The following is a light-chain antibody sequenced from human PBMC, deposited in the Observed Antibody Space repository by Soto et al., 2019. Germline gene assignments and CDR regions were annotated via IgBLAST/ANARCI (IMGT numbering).Light chain of an antibody. CDR3: QQYGGSPRT. V-gene: IGKV3-20*01. CDR2: DAS. J-gene: IGKJ1*01. Sequence: EIVLTQSPGTLSLSPGERATLSCRASQSLSASQLAWYQQKPGQAPRLLIFDASSRATGIPDRFSGSGSGTDFTLTISRLEPEDFAVYYCQQYGGSPRTFGQGTMVDIK. CDR1: QSLSASQ.